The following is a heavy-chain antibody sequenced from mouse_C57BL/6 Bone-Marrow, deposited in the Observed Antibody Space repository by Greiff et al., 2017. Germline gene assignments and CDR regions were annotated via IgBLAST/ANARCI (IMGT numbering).Heavy chain of an antibody. Sequence: QVQLQQPGAELVKPGASVKLSCKASGYTFTSYWMQWVNQRPGQGLEWIGEIDPSDSYTNYNQKFKGKATLTVDTSSSTAYMQLSSLTSEDSAVYYCARDTTTVEANFDYWGQGTTLTVSS. D-gene: IGHD1-1*01. CDR3: ARDTTTVEANFDY. CDR1: GYTFTSYW. J-gene: IGHJ2*01. V-gene: IGHV1-50*01. CDR2: IDPSDSYT.